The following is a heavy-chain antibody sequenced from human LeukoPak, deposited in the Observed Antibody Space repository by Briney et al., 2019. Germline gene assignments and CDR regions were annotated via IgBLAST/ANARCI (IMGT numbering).Heavy chain of an antibody. CDR1: GFTFSSYG. CDR3: AKEIALGYCSSTSCLGSDY. CDR2: ISYDGSNK. Sequence: GGSLRLSCAASGFTFSSYGMHWVRQAPGKGLEWVAVISYDGSNKYYADSVKGRFTISRDNSKNTLYLQMNSLRAEDTAVYYCAKEIALGYCSSTSCLGSDYWGQGTLVTVSS. D-gene: IGHD2-2*01. V-gene: IGHV3-30*18. J-gene: IGHJ4*02.